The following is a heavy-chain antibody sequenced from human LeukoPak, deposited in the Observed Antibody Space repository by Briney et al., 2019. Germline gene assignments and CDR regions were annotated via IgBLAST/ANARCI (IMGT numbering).Heavy chain of an antibody. J-gene: IGHJ4*02. Sequence: SETLSLTCAVYGGSLSGYYWSWIRQPPGKGLEWIGEINQSGSTNYNPSLKSRLTISVDTSKNQFYLKLSSVTAADTAVYYCARRLPIIAAAGFDYWGQGTLVTVSS. D-gene: IGHD6-13*01. CDR1: GGSLSGYY. CDR2: INQSGST. CDR3: ARRLPIIAAAGFDY. V-gene: IGHV4-34*01.